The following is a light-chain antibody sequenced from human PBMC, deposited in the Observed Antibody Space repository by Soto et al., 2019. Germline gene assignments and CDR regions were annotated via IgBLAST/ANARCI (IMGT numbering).Light chain of an antibody. CDR2: GAS. V-gene: IGKV3-20*01. CDR3: QQYGSSRT. Sequence: EIVLTQSPGTLSLSPGERATLSCRASQTVSNNYLAWYQQKPGQAPRLFIYGASTRATGIPDRFSGSGSGTDFTLTISRLEPEDFAVYYCQQYGSSRTFGQGTNVDIK. CDR1: QTVSNNY. J-gene: IGKJ1*01.